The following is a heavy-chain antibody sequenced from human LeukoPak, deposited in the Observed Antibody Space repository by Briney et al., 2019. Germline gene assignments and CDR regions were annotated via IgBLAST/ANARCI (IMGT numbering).Heavy chain of an antibody. J-gene: IGHJ4*02. CDR1: GFTFSSYA. Sequence: GGSLRLSCAASGFTFSSYAMSWVRQAPGKGLEWVSTISVSGGSTYYADSVKGRFTISRDNSKHTLYLQMSGLRAEDTAIYYCAKGTGDTAYYFDFWGQGVLVTVSS. D-gene: IGHD7-27*01. CDR2: ISVSGGST. CDR3: AKGTGDTAYYFDF. V-gene: IGHV3-23*01.